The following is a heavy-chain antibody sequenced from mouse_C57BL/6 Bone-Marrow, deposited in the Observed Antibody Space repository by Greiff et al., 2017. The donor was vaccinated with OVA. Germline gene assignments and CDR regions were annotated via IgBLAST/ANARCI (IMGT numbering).Heavy chain of an antibody. D-gene: IGHD1-1*01. CDR2: INPSNGGT. CDR1: GYTFTSYW. CDR3: ARERNYYGSSYYWYFDV. Sequence: QVQLQQPGTELVKPGASVKLSCKASGYTFTSYWLPWVKQRPGQGLEWIGNINPSNGGTNYNEKFKSKATLTVDQSSSTASMQLSSLTSEDSAVYYCARERNYYGSSYYWYFDVWGTGTTVTVSS. V-gene: IGHV1-53*01. J-gene: IGHJ1*03.